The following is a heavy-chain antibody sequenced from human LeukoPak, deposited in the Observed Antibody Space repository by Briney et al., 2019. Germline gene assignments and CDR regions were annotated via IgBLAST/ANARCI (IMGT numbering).Heavy chain of an antibody. V-gene: IGHV5-10-1*01. Sequence: GASLKISCKTSGYSFTSYWISWVRQLPGKGLEWMGRIDPSDSYTNYSPSFQGHVTISADKSISTAYLQWSSLKASDTAMYYCARMGYDSSGYPPFNYFDYWGQGTLVTVSS. J-gene: IGHJ4*02. CDR3: ARMGYDSSGYPPFNYFDY. CDR1: GYSFTSYW. D-gene: IGHD3-22*01. CDR2: IDPSDSYT.